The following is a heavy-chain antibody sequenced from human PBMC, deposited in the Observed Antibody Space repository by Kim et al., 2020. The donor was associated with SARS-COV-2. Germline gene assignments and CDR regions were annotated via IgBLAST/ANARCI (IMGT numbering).Heavy chain of an antibody. CDR3: ARESNLSSGSYYGRYYYYGMDV. CDR1: GYTFTSYD. D-gene: IGHD1-26*01. CDR2: MNPNSGNT. Sequence: ASVKVSCKASGYTFTSYDINWVRQATGQGLEWMGWMNPNSGNTGYAQKFQGRVTMTRNTSISTAYMELSSLRSEDTAVYYCARESNLSSGSYYGRYYYYGMDVWGQGTTVTVSS. V-gene: IGHV1-8*01. J-gene: IGHJ6*02.